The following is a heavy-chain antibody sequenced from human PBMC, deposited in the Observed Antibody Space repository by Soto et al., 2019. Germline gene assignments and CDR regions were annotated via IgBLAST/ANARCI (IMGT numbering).Heavy chain of an antibody. J-gene: IGHJ6*02. CDR2: IIPIFGTA. CDR1: VGTFSIYA. Sequence: SVKVSCKASVGTFSIYAISWVRQAPGQGLEWMGGIIPIFGTANYAQKFQGRVTITADESTSTAYMELSSLRSEDTAVYYCAREALPVDTAMGYYYYYGMDVWGQGTTVTVSS. D-gene: IGHD5-18*01. V-gene: IGHV1-69*13. CDR3: AREALPVDTAMGYYYYYGMDV.